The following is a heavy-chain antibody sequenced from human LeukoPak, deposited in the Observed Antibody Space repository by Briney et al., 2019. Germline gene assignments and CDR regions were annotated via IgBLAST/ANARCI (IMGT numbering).Heavy chain of an antibody. Sequence: SETLSLTCAVSGGSISSSNWWSWVRQPPGKGLEWIGEIYHSGSTNYNPSLKSRVTISVDMSKKQFSLKLSSVTAADTAVYYCARRYDFWSGYPPPLDYWGQGTLVTVSS. CDR3: ARRYDFWSGYPPPLDY. CDR1: GGSISSSNW. V-gene: IGHV4-4*02. D-gene: IGHD3-3*01. CDR2: IYHSGST. J-gene: IGHJ4*02.